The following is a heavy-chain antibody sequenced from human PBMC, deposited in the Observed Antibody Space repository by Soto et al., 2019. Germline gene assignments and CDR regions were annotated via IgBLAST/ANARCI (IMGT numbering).Heavy chain of an antibody. V-gene: IGHV4-31*03. D-gene: IGHD4-17*01. Sequence: PSETLSLTCTVSGGSISSGGYYWSWIRQHPGKGLEWIGYIYYSGSTYYNPSLKSRVTISVDTSKNQFSLKLSSVTAADTAVYYCARAEDYGDYRFMDVWGQGTTVTVSS. CDR3: ARAEDYGDYRFMDV. CDR2: IYYSGST. CDR1: GGSISSGGYY. J-gene: IGHJ6*02.